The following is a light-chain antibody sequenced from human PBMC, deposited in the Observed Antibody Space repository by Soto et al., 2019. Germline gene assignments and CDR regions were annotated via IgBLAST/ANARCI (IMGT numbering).Light chain of an antibody. CDR2: AAS. V-gene: IGKV1-39*01. Sequence: DIQMTQSPSSLSASVGDRVTITCRASQSISSYLNWYHQKPGKAPKLLIYAASSLQSGVPSRFSGSGAWTDFTLTISSLQPEDFATYYCQQSYSTPKTFGQGTKLEIK. CDR3: QQSYSTPKT. CDR1: QSISSY. J-gene: IGKJ2*01.